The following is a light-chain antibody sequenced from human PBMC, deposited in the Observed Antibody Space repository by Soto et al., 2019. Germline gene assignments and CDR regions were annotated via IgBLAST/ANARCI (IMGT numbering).Light chain of an antibody. CDR2: DAS. CDR3: QQRSIWPWT. CDR1: QSVSSY. V-gene: IGKV3-11*01. J-gene: IGKJ1*01. Sequence: EIVLTQFPATLSLSPGDRATLSCRASQSVSSYLAWYQQKPGQAPRLLVYDASTRATGIPARFSGSGSGTDFTLTVSSLAPEDFAVYYCQQRSIWPWTFGQGTKVDIK.